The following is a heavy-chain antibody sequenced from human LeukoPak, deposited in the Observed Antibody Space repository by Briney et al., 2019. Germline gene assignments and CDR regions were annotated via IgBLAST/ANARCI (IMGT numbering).Heavy chain of an antibody. J-gene: IGHJ4*02. CDR3: ARDSIVVVTAINFDY. CDR2: ISAYNGNT. D-gene: IGHD2-21*02. V-gene: IGHV1-18*01. CDR1: GGTFSSYG. Sequence: ASVKVSCKASGGTFSSYGISWVRQAPGQGLEWMGWISAYNGNTNYAQKLQGRVTMTTDTSTSTAYMELRSLRSDDTAVYYCARDSIVVVTAINFDYWGQGTLVTVSS.